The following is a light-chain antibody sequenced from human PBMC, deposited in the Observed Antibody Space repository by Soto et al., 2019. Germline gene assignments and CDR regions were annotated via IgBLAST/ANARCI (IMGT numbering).Light chain of an antibody. CDR3: CSFAGSYSYV. V-gene: IGLV2-14*01. Sequence: QSALTQPASVSGSPGQSITVSCTGTSSDVGAYDYVSWYQHHPGKAPKLIIYEVTNRPSGVSNRFSGSKSGNTASLTISGLQAEDEADYSCCSFAGSYSYVFGTGTKVTVL. J-gene: IGLJ1*01. CDR1: SSDVGAYDY. CDR2: EVT.